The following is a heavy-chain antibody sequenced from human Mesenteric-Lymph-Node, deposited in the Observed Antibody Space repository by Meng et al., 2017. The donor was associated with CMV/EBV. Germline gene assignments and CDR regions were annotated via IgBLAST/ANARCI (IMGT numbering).Heavy chain of an antibody. CDR1: GGSLRGYD. CDR3: ASGMVAGSRFDP. Sequence: AVKGGSLRGYDGGWNGQPPGKGVEWIGEINHSGSTNYNPYLKSRVTISVDTSKNQFSLKLSSVTAADTAVYYCASGMVAGSRFDPWGQGTLVTVSS. J-gene: IGHJ5*02. D-gene: IGHD2-15*01. V-gene: IGHV4-34*01. CDR2: INHSGST.